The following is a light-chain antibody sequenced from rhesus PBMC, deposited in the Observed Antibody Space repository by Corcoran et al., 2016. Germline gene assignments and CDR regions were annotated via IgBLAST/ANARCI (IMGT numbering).Light chain of an antibody. J-gene: IGKJ2*01. V-gene: IGKV1-33*02. CDR1: QGISKP. CDR2: AAS. CDR3: QQGYSTPYS. Sequence: DIQMSQSPSSLSASVGDKVTITCLPSQGISKPLAWYQQQTGKAPTRLMYAASSLESGVPSRFSGSRSGTDFTLTSSSLQPEDFATYYCQQGYSTPYSFGQGTKVEIK.